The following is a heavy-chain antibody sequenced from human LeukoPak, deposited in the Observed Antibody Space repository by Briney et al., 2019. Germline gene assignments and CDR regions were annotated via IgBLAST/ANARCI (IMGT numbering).Heavy chain of an antibody. V-gene: IGHV1-18*01. CDR3: ARGGDYYDSSGYFYYYMDV. J-gene: IGHJ6*03. Sequence: ASVKVSCKASGYTFTSYGISWVRQAPGQGLEWMGWISAYNGNTNYAQKLQGRVTMTTDTSTSTAYMELRSLRSHDTAVYYCARGGDYYDSSGYFYYYMDVWGKGTTVTISS. CDR2: ISAYNGNT. CDR1: GYTFTSYG. D-gene: IGHD3-22*01.